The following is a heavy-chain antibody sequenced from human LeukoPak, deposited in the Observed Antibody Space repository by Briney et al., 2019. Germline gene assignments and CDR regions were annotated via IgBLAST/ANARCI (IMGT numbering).Heavy chain of an antibody. V-gene: IGHV3-11*05. J-gene: IGHJ4*02. CDR2: IGTSSSYT. Sequence: PGGSLRLSCAASGFTFTDYYMSWIRQAPGKGLEWVSYIGTSSSYTNYADSVKGRFTISRDNAKNSPYLQMNSLRAEDTAVYYCARGEGSSGWYSDYWGQGTLVTVSS. CDR3: ARGEGSSGWYSDY. CDR1: GFTFTDYY. D-gene: IGHD6-19*01.